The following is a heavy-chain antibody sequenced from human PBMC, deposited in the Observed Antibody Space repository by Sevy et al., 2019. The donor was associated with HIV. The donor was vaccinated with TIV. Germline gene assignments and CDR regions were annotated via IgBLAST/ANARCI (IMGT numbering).Heavy chain of an antibody. J-gene: IGHJ6*02. V-gene: IGHV3-23*01. CDR2: ISGSGGST. CDR1: GSTFSSYA. D-gene: IGHD6-13*01. Sequence: GGSLRLSCAASGSTFSSYAMSWVRQAPGKGLEWVSAISGSGGSTYYADSVKGRFTISRDNSKNTLYLQMNSLRAEDTAVYYCAKGREKAAGRYYYYGMDVWGQGTTVTVSS. CDR3: AKGREKAAGRYYYYGMDV.